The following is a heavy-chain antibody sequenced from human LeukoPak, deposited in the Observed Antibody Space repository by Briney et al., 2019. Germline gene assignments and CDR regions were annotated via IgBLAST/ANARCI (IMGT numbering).Heavy chain of an antibody. CDR1: GFTFSASG. J-gene: IGHJ4*02. V-gene: IGHV3-30*02. CDR2: IRDDGTNE. CDR3: ASVIGSRGGSYAPFDY. D-gene: IGHD1-26*01. Sequence: PGGSLRLSCAASGFTFSASGMHWVRQAPGKGLEGVAFIRDDGTNEYYTDSVKGRFTISRDNSKSTLYLQMSSLRAADTAVYYCASVIGSRGGSYAPFDYWGQGTLVTVSS.